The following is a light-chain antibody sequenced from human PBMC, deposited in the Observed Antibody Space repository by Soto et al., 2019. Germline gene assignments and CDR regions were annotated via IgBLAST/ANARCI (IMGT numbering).Light chain of an antibody. Sequence: EIVLTPSPGTLSLSPGDRATLSCRASQGIGDTLAWYQHKPGQTPRLLIYDTSTRATGVPARFGGNGSGTEFTLTISSLQSEDFAVYYCQHYNNWPHTFGQGTRLEIK. J-gene: IGKJ5*01. CDR3: QHYNNWPHT. CDR1: QGIGDT. CDR2: DTS. V-gene: IGKV3-15*01.